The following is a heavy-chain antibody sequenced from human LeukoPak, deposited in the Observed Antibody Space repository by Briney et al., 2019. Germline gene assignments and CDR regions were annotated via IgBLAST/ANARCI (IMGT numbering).Heavy chain of an antibody. D-gene: IGHD1-7*01. V-gene: IGHV5-51*01. CDR3: ARPNRPLTGTGSQAPYDAFDI. J-gene: IGHJ3*02. CDR1: GYTFTGDW. CDR2: IYPGDSDT. Sequence: GESLKISCKASGYTFTGDWIGWVRQMSGKGLEWMGIIYPGDSDTRYSPSFQGQVTISADKSISTAYLQWSSLKASDTAMYYCARPNRPLTGTGSQAPYDAFDIWGQGTMVTVSS.